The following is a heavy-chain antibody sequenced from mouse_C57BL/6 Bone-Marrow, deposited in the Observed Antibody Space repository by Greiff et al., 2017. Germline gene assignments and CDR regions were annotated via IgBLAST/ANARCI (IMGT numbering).Heavy chain of an antibody. V-gene: IGHV14-2*01. J-gene: IGHJ2*01. D-gene: IGHD2-12*01. CDR1: GFNINDYY. CDR3: GRLRRDDYFDY. CDR2: IDPEGGET. Sequence: VQLQQPGAELVKPGASVKLSCTASGFNINDYYMHWVKQRTEQGLEWIGRIDPEGGETKYAPKFQGKATITADTTSNSAYLQLSSLTSEDAAVYYCGRLRRDDYFDYWGQGTTLTVSS.